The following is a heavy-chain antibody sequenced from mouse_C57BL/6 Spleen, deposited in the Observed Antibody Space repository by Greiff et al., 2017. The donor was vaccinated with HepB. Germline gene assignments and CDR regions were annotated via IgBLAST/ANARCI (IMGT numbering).Heavy chain of an antibody. Sequence: QVHVKQSGTELVKPGASVKLSCKASGYTFTSYWMHWVKQRPGQGLEWIGNINPSNGGTNYNEKFKSKATLTVDKSSSTAYMQLSSLTSEDSAVYYCARSIYYYGSSYGYFDVWGTGTTVTVSS. J-gene: IGHJ1*03. CDR2: INPSNGGT. CDR3: ARSIYYYGSSYGYFDV. D-gene: IGHD1-1*01. CDR1: GYTFTSYW. V-gene: IGHV1-53*01.